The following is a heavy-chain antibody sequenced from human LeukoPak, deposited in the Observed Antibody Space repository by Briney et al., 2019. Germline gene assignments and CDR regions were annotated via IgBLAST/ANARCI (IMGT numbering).Heavy chain of an antibody. J-gene: IGHJ5*02. CDR1: GGSISSSSYY. CDR2: IYYSGST. V-gene: IGHV4-39*07. Sequence: SETLSLTCTVSGGSISSSSYYWGWIRQPPGKGLEWIGSIYYSGSTYYNPSLKSRVTISVDTSKNQFSLMLSSVTAADTAVYYCARGRSGFDPWGQGTLVTVSS. CDR3: ARGRSGFDP.